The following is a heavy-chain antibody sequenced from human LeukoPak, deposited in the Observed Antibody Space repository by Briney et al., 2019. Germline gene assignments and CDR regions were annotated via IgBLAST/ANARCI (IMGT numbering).Heavy chain of an antibody. CDR1: GFTFSSYG. CDR2: IWYDGSNK. CDR3: ANVYSARPR. V-gene: IGHV3-33*06. Sequence: GSLRLSCAVSGFTFSSYGMHWVRQAPGKGLEWVAVIWYDGSNKYYADSVKGRFTISRDNSKNTLYLQMKSLRAEDTAVYYCANVYSARPRWGQGTLVTVSS. D-gene: IGHD6-6*01. J-gene: IGHJ4*02.